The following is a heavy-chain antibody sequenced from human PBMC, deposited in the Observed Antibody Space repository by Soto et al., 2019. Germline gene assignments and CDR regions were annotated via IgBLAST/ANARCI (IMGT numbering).Heavy chain of an antibody. D-gene: IGHD6-6*01. CDR1: GFTFDDYA. CDR2: ISWNSGSI. Sequence: PGGSLRLSCAASGFTFDDYAMHWVRQAPGKGLEWVSGISWNSGSIGYADSVKGRFTISRDNAKNSLYLQMNSLRAEDTALYYWAKEMSIAARAFDYWGQGTLVPVSS. CDR3: AKEMSIAARAFDY. J-gene: IGHJ4*02. V-gene: IGHV3-9*01.